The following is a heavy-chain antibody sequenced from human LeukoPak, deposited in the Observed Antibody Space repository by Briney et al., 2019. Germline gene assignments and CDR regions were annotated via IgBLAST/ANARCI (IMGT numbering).Heavy chain of an antibody. J-gene: IGHJ4*02. Sequence: GGSLRLSCTVSGFTFGDYAMNWVRQAPGRGLEWVGLIRGKGFGGTTEYAASVKGRFTISRDDSKSIAYLQMNSLTTEDTAVYYCASNSMVRGVIKKYYFNYWGQGTLVTVSS. CDR1: GFTFGDYA. CDR2: IRGKGFGGTT. V-gene: IGHV3-49*04. D-gene: IGHD3-10*01. CDR3: ASNSMVRGVIKKYYFNY.